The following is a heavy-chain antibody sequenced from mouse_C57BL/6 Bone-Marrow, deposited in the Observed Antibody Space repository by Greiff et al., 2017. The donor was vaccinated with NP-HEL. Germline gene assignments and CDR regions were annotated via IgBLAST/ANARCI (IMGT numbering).Heavy chain of an antibody. CDR1: GFTFSDYG. CDR2: ISNLAYSI. Sequence: EVQLVESGGGLVQPGGSLKLSCAASGFTFSDYGMAWVRQAPRKGPEWVAFISNLAYSIYYADTVTGRLTISRENAKNTLYLEMSSLRSEDTAMDDCARGGLRRYWYFDVWGTGTTVTVSS. V-gene: IGHV5-15*01. CDR3: ARGGLRRYWYFDV. D-gene: IGHD2-2*01. J-gene: IGHJ1*03.